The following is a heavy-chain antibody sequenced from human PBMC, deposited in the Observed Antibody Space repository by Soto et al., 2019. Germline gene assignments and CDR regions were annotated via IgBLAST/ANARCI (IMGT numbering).Heavy chain of an antibody. V-gene: IGHV1-69*12. J-gene: IGHJ6*02. CDR2: IIPVFGTP. D-gene: IGHD2-2*01. Sequence: QVQLVQSGAEVKKPGSSLKVSCKASGGTFTNYAFSWVRQAPGQGLEWMGGIIPVFGTPDYAQKFQGRVTITADEPTRPASMELSSLRSDDTAVYYCARERSVGYCITTTCPKPFYYYAMDVWGQGTTVTVSS. CDR3: ARERSVGYCITTTCPKPFYYYAMDV. CDR1: GGTFTNYA.